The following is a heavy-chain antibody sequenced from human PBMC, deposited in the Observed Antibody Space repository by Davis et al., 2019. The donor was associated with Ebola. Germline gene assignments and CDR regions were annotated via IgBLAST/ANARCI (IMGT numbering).Heavy chain of an antibody. D-gene: IGHD3-3*01. CDR3: AREGGDFWSGSNYYYGMDV. J-gene: IGHJ6*02. CDR1: GYTFTGYD. CDR2: IKPNSGGT. V-gene: IGHV1-2*02. Sequence: ASVKVSCKASGYTFTGYDMHWVRQAPGQGLEWMGWIKPNSGGTNYAQKFQGRVTMTRDTSISTAYMELSRLRSDDTAVYYCAREGGDFWSGSNYYYGMDVWGQGTTVTVSS.